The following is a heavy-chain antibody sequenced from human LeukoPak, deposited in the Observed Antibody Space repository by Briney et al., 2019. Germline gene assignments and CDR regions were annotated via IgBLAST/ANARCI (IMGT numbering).Heavy chain of an antibody. J-gene: IGHJ4*02. D-gene: IGHD5-18*01. CDR3: ARVRGYNYGYNY. V-gene: IGHV3-74*01. CDR1: GFTFSSYS. Sequence: GGSLRLSCAASGFTFSSYSMNWVRQAPGKGLVWVSRINSDGSSTNYADSVKGRFTISRDNAKNTLYLQMNRLRAEDTAVYYCARVRGYNYGYNYWGQGTLVTVSS. CDR2: INSDGSST.